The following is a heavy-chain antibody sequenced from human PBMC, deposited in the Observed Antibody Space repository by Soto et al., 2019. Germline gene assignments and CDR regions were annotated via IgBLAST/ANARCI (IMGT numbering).Heavy chain of an antibody. CDR1: GFTFSSYA. J-gene: IGHJ4*02. CDR2: ISGSGGST. V-gene: IGHV3-23*01. D-gene: IGHD3-10*01. CDR3: AKDDGSGSYYN. Sequence: GGSLRLSCAASGFTFSSYAMSWVRQAPGKGLEWVSAISGSGGSTYYADSVKGRFTISRDNSKNTLYLQRNSRRAEDTAVYYCAKDDGSGSYYNWGQGTLVTVSS.